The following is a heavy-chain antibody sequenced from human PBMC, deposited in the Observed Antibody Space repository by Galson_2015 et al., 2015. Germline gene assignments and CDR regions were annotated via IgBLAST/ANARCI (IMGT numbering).Heavy chain of an antibody. D-gene: IGHD6-6*01. CDR2: ISYDGSNK. Sequence: SLRLSCAASGFTFSSYAMHWVRQAPGKGLEWVAVISYDGSNKYYADSVKGRFTISRDNSKNTLYLQMNSLRAEDTAVYYCARDYSSSGMDVWGQGTTVTVSS. V-gene: IGHV3-30-3*01. J-gene: IGHJ6*02. CDR3: ARDYSSSGMDV. CDR1: GFTFSSYA.